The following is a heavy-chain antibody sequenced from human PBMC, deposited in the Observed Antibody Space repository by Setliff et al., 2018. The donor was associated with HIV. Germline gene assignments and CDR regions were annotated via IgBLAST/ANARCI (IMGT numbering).Heavy chain of an antibody. CDR1: GGSINRSGCY. Sequence: PSETLSLTCTVSGGSINRSGCYWGWIRQPPGKGLEWIGSTYYSGSVYYNPSLESRVTMSVDTSKNQFSLKLSSVTAADTAVYFCARSFATSDHDIWGRGTMVTVSS. CDR3: ARSFATSDHDI. CDR2: TYYSGSV. V-gene: IGHV4-39*01. J-gene: IGHJ3*02. D-gene: IGHD3-16*01.